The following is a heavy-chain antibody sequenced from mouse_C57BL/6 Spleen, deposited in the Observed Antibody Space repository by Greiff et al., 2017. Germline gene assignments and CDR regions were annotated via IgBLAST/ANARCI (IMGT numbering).Heavy chain of an antibody. CDR3: ARSSSGYWFAY. V-gene: IGHV1-69*01. Sequence: VQLQQPGAELVMPGASVKLSCKASGYTFISYWLHWVKQRPGQGLEWIGEIDPSDSDTNYNQKLKGKSTLTVDKSSSTAYMQLSSLTSEDSAVYYCARSSSGYWFAYWGQGTLVTVSA. D-gene: IGHD3-2*02. CDR1: GYTFISYW. J-gene: IGHJ3*01. CDR2: IDPSDSDT.